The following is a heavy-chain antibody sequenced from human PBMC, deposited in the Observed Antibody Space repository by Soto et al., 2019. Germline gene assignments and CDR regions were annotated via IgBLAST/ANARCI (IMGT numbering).Heavy chain of an antibody. V-gene: IGHV3-33*01. J-gene: IGHJ6*02. D-gene: IGHD6-13*01. Sequence: QVQLVESGGGVVQPGRSLRLSCAASGFTFSSYGMHWVRQAPGKGLEWVAVIWYDGSNKYYADSVKGRFTISRDNSKNTLYLQMNSLRAEHTAVYHCARDLGYSSSWYSNYYGMDVWGQGTTVTVSS. CDR2: IWYDGSNK. CDR1: GFTFSSYG. CDR3: ARDLGYSSSWYSNYYGMDV.